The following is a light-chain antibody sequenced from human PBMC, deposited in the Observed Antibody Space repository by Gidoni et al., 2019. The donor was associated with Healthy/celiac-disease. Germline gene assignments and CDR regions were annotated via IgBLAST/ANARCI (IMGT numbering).Light chain of an antibody. CDR3: QQYNSHSRT. V-gene: IGKV1-5*03. CDR2: KAS. J-gene: IGKJ1*01. CDR1: QSISSW. Sequence: DIQMTQSPSTLSASVGDRVTITCRASQSISSWLAWYQQKPGKAPKLLIYKASSLESGVPSRFSGSGSGTEFTLTISSLQPDDFATYYCQQYNSHSRTFXQXTKVXIK.